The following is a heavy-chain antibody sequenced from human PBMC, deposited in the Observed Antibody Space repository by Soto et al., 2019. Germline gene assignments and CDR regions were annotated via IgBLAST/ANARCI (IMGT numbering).Heavy chain of an antibody. CDR3: ARNYDSTAGGAFAI. Sequence: EVQLVESGGGLIQPGGSLRLSCAASGFTVSSNYMSWVRQAPGKGLEWVSVIYSGRSTYYADSVKGRFTISRDNSKNTMYLHMNSLRGEDTAVYYCARNYDSTAGGAFAIWGQGTMVTVSS. V-gene: IGHV3-53*01. CDR2: IYSGRST. J-gene: IGHJ3*02. D-gene: IGHD3-22*01. CDR1: GFTVSSNY.